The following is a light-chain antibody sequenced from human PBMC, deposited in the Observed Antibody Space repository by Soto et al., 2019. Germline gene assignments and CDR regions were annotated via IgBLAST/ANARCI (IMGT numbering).Light chain of an antibody. CDR1: ESVGTY. J-gene: IGKJ5*01. V-gene: IGKV3-11*01. Sequence: EIVLTQSPATLSLSPGERATLSCRTSESVGTYLGWYQQKPGQPPRLLIFDVFNRAAGIPTRFSGSGSGTDFTLTISSLEPEDFAVYYCQQRYNWPPLTFGQGTRLEIK. CDR2: DVF. CDR3: QQRYNWPPLT.